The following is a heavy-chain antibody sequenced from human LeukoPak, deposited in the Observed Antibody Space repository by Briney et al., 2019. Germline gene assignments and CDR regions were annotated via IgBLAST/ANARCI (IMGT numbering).Heavy chain of an antibody. CDR3: TTEGERYRPLAFDY. J-gene: IGHJ4*02. CDR2: IKGKTDGGTT. Sequence: PGGSLRLSCAASGFTFSNAWMSWVRQAPGKGLEWVGRIKGKTDGGTTDYAAPVKGRFTISRDASKNTLYLQMNSLKTEDTAVYYCTTEGERYRPLAFDYWGQGTLVTVSS. V-gene: IGHV3-15*01. D-gene: IGHD5-24*01. CDR1: GFTFSNAW.